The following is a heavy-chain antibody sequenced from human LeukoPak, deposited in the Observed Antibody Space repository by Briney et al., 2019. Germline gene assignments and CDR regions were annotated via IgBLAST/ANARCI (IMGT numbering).Heavy chain of an antibody. CDR2: IYYFGGT. D-gene: IGHD3-22*01. CDR1: GGSIRSYY. Sequence: SETLSLTCTVSGGSIRSYYWSWIRQPPGKGLEWIGYIYYFGGTNYNPSLKSRVTISLDTSKNQFSLKLNSVTAADTAVYYCARRYDTSGRLDYWGQGTLVTVSS. CDR3: ARRYDTSGRLDY. V-gene: IGHV4-59*08. J-gene: IGHJ4*02.